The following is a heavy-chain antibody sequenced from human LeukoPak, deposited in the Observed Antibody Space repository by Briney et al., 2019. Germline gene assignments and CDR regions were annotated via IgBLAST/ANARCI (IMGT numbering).Heavy chain of an antibody. CDR2: MNPNNGNT. V-gene: IGHV1-18*01. Sequence: ASVKVSCKASGYTFTNYGISWVRQAPGQGLEWMGWMNPNNGNTIYAQKLQGRVTMTTDTSTSTAYMELRSLRSDDTAVYYCARGSPPRVYYDRSGYYSYYFDYWGQGTLVTVSS. CDR3: ARGSPPRVYYDRSGYYSYYFDY. CDR1: GYTFTNYG. D-gene: IGHD3-22*01. J-gene: IGHJ4*02.